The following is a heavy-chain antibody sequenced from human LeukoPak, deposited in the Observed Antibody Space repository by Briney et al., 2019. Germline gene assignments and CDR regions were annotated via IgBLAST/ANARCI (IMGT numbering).Heavy chain of an antibody. D-gene: IGHD3-10*02. J-gene: IGHJ3*02. V-gene: IGHV1-8*03. Sequence: ASVKVSCKASGYTFTSYDINWVRQATGQGLEWMGWMNPNSGNTGYAQKFHGRVTITRNTSISTAYMELSSLRSEDTAVYYCARDVPREAFDIWGQGTMVTVSS. CDR3: ARDVPREAFDI. CDR1: GYTFTSYD. CDR2: MNPNSGNT.